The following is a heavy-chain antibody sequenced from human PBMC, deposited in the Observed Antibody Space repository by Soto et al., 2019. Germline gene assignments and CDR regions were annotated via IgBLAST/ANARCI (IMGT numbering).Heavy chain of an antibody. CDR2: ISYTGRT. D-gene: IGHD7-27*01. Sequence: SETLSLTCIVSGDSVTSGSYYWTWLRQPPGKGLEWIGYISYTGRTKYNPSLQSRVTISVDTSKNDFSLDLSSVTAADTAVYFCAREWGLLPYYVMNVWGHGTAVTVSS. CDR1: GDSVTSGSYY. CDR3: AREWGLLPYYVMNV. J-gene: IGHJ6*02. V-gene: IGHV4-61*03.